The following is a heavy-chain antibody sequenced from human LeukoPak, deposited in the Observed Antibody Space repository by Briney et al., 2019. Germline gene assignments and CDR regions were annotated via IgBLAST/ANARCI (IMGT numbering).Heavy chain of an antibody. J-gene: IGHJ4*02. CDR2: INPNSGGT. Sequence: ASVKVSCKASGYTFTGYYMHWVRQAPGQGLEWMGWINPNSGGTNYAQKFQGRVTMTRDTSISTAYMELSRLRSDDTAVYYCARDEMDYYGSGSYYYDYWGQGTLVTVSS. CDR1: GYTFTGYY. V-gene: IGHV1-2*02. D-gene: IGHD3-10*01. CDR3: ARDEMDYYGSGSYYYDY.